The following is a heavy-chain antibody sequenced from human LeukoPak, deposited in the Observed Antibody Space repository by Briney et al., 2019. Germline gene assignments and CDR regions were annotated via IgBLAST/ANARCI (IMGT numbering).Heavy chain of an antibody. J-gene: IGHJ4*02. CDR1: GYTFTRYY. D-gene: IGHD3-22*01. V-gene: IGHV1-46*01. Sequence: GASVKVSCKAFGYTFTRYYMHWVRQAPGQGPEWMGVISPSGGSTTYAQKFQGRVTLTRGMSTSTDYLELSSLRSEDTAVYYCARVPHPHYYYDSSGYTHFDYWGQGTLVTVSS. CDR3: ARVPHPHYYYDSSGYTHFDY. CDR2: ISPSGGST.